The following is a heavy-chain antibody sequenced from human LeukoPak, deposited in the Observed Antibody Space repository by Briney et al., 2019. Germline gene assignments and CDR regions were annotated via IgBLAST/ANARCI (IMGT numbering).Heavy chain of an antibody. Sequence: PSQTLSLTCAVSGGSISSGGYSWSWIRQPPGKGLEWIGYIYHSGSTNYNPSLKSRVTISVDTSKNQFSLKLSSGTAADTAVYYCARAVDRREDYWGQGTLVTVSS. J-gene: IGHJ4*02. CDR1: GGSISSGGYS. CDR2: IYHSGST. D-gene: IGHD1-14*01. V-gene: IGHV4-30-2*01. CDR3: ARAVDRREDY.